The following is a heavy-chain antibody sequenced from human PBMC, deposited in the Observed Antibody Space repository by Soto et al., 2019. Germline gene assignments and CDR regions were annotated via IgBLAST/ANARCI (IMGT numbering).Heavy chain of an antibody. CDR3: ARSRFSGSSRYYFDF. CDR2: IDWEDDK. Sequence: GSGPTLVNPTQTLTLTCGFSGFSLSSYGLCVSWIRQPPGKALEWLGLIDWEDDKFYRKSLRTRVTISKGTSKNRVVLTMTNMDPTDTATYYCARSRFSGSSRYYFDFWGQGTLVTVSS. D-gene: IGHD1-26*01. CDR1: GFSLSSYGLC. J-gene: IGHJ4*02. V-gene: IGHV2-70*01.